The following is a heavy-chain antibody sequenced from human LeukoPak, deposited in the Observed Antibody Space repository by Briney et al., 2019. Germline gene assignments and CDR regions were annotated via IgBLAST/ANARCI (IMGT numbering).Heavy chain of an antibody. V-gene: IGHV3-30*18. J-gene: IGHJ6*02. CDR1: GFTFSSYG. CDR3: AKENYCDSSGYYYYYYYYGMDV. Sequence: GGSLRLSCAASGFTFSSYGMHWVRQAPGKGLEWVAVISYDGSNKYYADSVKGRFTISRDNSKNTLYLQMNSLRAEDTAVYYCAKENYCDSSGYYYYYYYYGMDVWGQGTTVTVSS. D-gene: IGHD3-22*01. CDR2: ISYDGSNK.